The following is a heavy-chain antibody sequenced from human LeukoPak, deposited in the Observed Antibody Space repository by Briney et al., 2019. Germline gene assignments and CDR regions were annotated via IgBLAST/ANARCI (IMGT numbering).Heavy chain of an antibody. CDR1: GFTFSSYA. CDR3: ARGGRIAAAGMKIDY. J-gene: IGHJ4*02. CDR2: ISYDGSNK. V-gene: IGHV3-30-3*01. D-gene: IGHD6-13*01. Sequence: GGSLRLSCAASGFTFSSYAMHWVRQAPCKGLEWVAVISYDGSNKYYADSVKGRFTISRDNSKNTLYLQMNSLRAEDTAVYYCARGGRIAAAGMKIDYWGQGTLVTVSS.